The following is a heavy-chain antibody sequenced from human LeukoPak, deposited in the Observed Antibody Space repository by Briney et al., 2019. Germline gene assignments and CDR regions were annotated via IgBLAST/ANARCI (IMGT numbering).Heavy chain of an antibody. V-gene: IGHV3-7*03. CDR1: GFTFSSYW. D-gene: IGHD3-10*01. Sequence: GGSLRLSCAASGFTFSSYWMSWVRQAPGKGLEWVANIKQDGSEKYYVDSVKGRFTISRDNAKNSLYLQMNSLRAEDTAVYYCAKPPDYYGSGSYYNTVDYWGQGTLVTVSS. J-gene: IGHJ4*02. CDR2: IKQDGSEK. CDR3: AKPPDYYGSGSYYNTVDY.